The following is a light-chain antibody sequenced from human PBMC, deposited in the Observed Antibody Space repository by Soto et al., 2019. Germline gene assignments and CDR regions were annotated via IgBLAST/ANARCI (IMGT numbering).Light chain of an antibody. CDR2: GNT. V-gene: IGLV1-40*01. Sequence: QSVLTQPPSVSGAPGQRVTISCTGSSSNIGAGYDVHWYQQLPGTAPKLLFYGNTNRPSGVPDRFSASKSGTSASLAITGLQAEDEADYYCQSYDSSLSGVVFGGGTKVTVL. CDR3: QSYDSSLSGVV. CDR1: SSNIGAGYD. J-gene: IGLJ3*02.